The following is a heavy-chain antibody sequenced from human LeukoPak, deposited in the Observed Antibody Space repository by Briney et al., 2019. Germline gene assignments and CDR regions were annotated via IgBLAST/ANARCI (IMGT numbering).Heavy chain of an antibody. D-gene: IGHD3-22*01. CDR2: IQQFGSEK. Sequence: PGGSLRLSCAASGFTFSSYWMSWVRQAPGRGLEWVANIQQFGSEKNYVDSVKGRFTISRDNSKNTLYLQMNSLRAEDTAVYYCARDMSYYDSSGYYYRGYYYYGMDVWGQGTTVTVSS. CDR1: GFTFSSYW. V-gene: IGHV3-7*01. J-gene: IGHJ6*02. CDR3: ARDMSYYDSSGYYYRGYYYYGMDV.